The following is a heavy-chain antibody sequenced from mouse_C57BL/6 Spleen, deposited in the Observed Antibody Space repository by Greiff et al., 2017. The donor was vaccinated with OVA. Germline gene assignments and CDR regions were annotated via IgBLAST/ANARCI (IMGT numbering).Heavy chain of an antibody. CDR3: AREDYGSSSYWYFDV. CDR1: GFTFSDYG. J-gene: IGHJ1*03. V-gene: IGHV5-17*01. CDR2: ISSGSSTI. Sequence: EVKLMESGGGLVKPGGSLKLSCAASGFTFSDYGMHWVRQAPEKGLEWVVYISSGSSTIYYADTVKGRFTISRDNANNTLFLQMTSLRSEDTAMYYCAREDYGSSSYWYFDVWGTGTTVTVSS. D-gene: IGHD1-1*01.